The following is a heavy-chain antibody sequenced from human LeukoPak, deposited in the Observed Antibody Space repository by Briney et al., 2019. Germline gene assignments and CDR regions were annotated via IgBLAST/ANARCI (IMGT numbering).Heavy chain of an antibody. CDR3: ARKVSASDH. J-gene: IGHJ4*02. CDR1: GFTLSDYY. V-gene: IGHV3-11*01. Sequence: GGSLRLSCAASGFTLSDYYMSWIRQAPGKGLEWVSYISSSGRGSTLYYADSVKGRFTISRDSAKNSLYLQMNNLGAEDTALYYCARKVSASDHWGQGTLATVSS. D-gene: IGHD3-10*01. CDR2: ISSSGRGSTL.